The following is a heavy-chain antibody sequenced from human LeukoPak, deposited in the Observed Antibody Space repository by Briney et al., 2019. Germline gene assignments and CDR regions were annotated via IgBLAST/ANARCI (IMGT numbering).Heavy chain of an antibody. J-gene: IGHJ3*02. V-gene: IGHV3-48*03. D-gene: IGHD7-27*01. CDR3: ARETGENAFDI. CDR1: GFTFSSYE. Sequence: PGGSLRLSCAASGFTFSSYEMNWVRQAPGKGLEWVSYISSSGSTIYCADSVKGRFTISRDNAKNSLYLQMNSLRAEDTAVYYCARETGENAFDIWGQGTMVTVSS. CDR2: ISSSGSTI.